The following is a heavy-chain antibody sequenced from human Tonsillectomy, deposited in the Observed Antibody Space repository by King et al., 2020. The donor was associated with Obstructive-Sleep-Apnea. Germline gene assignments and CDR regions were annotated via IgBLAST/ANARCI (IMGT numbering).Heavy chain of an antibody. V-gene: IGHV3-33*01. CDR2: IWYDGSNK. Sequence: VQLVESGGGVVQPGRSLRLSCAASGFTFSSYGMHWVRQAPGKGLEGVAVIWYDGSNKYYADSVKGRFTISRDNSKNTLYLQMNSLRAEDTAVYYCARDCGYYDSSGSGDAFDIWGQGTMVTVSS. J-gene: IGHJ3*02. D-gene: IGHD3-22*01. CDR1: GFTFSSYG. CDR3: ARDCGYYDSSGSGDAFDI.